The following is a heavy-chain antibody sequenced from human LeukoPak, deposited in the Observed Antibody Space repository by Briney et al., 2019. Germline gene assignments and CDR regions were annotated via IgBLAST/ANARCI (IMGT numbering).Heavy chain of an antibody. V-gene: IGHV3-30*02. D-gene: IGHD6-6*01. J-gene: IGHJ6*03. CDR1: GFTFSSYG. Sequence: GGSLRLSCAASGFTFSSYGMHWVRQAPGKGLEWVAFIRYDGSNKYYADSVKGRFTISRDNSKNTLYLQMNSLRAEDTAVYYCARGHSSSSSGFYYYYMDVWGRGTTVTVSS. CDR3: ARGHSSSSSGFYYYYMDV. CDR2: IRYDGSNK.